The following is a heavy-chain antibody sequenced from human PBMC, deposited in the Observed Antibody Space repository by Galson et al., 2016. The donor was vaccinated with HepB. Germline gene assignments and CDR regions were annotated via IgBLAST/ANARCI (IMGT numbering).Heavy chain of an antibody. CDR2: ITGSGGRS. CDR1: GFTFSSYA. Sequence: SLRLSCAVSGFTFSSYAMSWFRQAPGKGLEWVSSITGSGGRSDFADSVKGRFTISRDNSKNTLFLQMNNLRAEDTAVYYCAKGYNILTGLIDYWGRGTLVTVSS. J-gene: IGHJ4*02. D-gene: IGHD3-9*01. V-gene: IGHV3-23*01. CDR3: AKGYNILTGLIDY.